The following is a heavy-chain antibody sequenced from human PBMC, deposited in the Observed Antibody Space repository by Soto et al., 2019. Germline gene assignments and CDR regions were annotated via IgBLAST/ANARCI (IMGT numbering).Heavy chain of an antibody. CDR1: GGSISSSDYW. Sequence: QLQLQESGPGLVKPAETLSLTCTVSGGSISSSDYWWGWIRQPPGKGLEWIGSIHYTGSTYYNPSLKSRVIISVDTSKNQFSLRLSSVTAADTAVYYCARQIGRGSWSLDHWGQGTLVTVSS. CDR3: ARQIGRGSWSLDH. J-gene: IGHJ4*02. D-gene: IGHD6-13*01. CDR2: IHYTGST. V-gene: IGHV4-39*01.